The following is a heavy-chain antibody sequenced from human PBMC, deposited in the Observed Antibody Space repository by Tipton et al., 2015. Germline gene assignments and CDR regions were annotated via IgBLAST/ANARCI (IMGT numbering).Heavy chain of an antibody. CDR3: ARAVVVAGVHWSFDL. J-gene: IGHJ2*01. CDR2: ISGSNTNT. V-gene: IGHV3-21*06. CDR1: GFTFSIYT. Sequence: SLRLSCAASGFTFSIYTMNWVRQAPGKGLEWVSSISGSNTNTYYGDSLKGRFTVSRDNAKNSVELQMNSLRAEDTAVYYCARAVVVAGVHWSFDLWGRGTLVTVSS. D-gene: IGHD2-15*01.